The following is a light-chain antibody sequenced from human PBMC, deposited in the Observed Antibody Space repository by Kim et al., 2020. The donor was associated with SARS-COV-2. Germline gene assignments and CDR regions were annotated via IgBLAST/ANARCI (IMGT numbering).Light chain of an antibody. V-gene: IGLV4-69*01. CDR2: LNSDGSH. J-gene: IGLJ2*01. CDR1: SGHSSYA. CDR3: QTWDTGIRV. Sequence: ASVKLTCTLSSGHSSYAIAWHQQQPEKGPRYLMKLNSDGSHSKGDGIPDRFSGSSSGAERYLTISSLQSEDEADYYCQTWDTGIRVFGGGTQLTIL.